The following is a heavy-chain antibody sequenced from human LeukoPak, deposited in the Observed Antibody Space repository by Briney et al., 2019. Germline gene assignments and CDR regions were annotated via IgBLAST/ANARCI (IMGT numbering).Heavy chain of an antibody. V-gene: IGHV4-34*01. CDR1: GASVSNYD. J-gene: IGHJ4*02. Sequence: PSETLSLTYTVSGASVSNYDWSWIRQPPGKGLGWIGEINHSGSTNYNPSLKSRVTISVDTSKNQFSLKLSSVTAADTAVYYCARDPDPEGDYWGQGTLVTVSS. D-gene: IGHD1-14*01. CDR3: ARDPDPEGDY. CDR2: INHSGST.